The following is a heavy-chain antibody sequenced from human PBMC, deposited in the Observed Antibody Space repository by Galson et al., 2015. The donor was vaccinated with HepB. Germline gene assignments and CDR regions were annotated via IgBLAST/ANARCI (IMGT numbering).Heavy chain of an antibody. Sequence: SLRLSCAASGFTFSSYAMSWVRQAPGKGLEWVSAISGSGGSTYYADSVKGRFTISRDNSKNTLYLQMNSLRAEDTAVYYCAKIFLYCGGDCYSTPPFFDYWGQGTLVTVSS. V-gene: IGHV3-23*01. CDR3: AKIFLYCGGDCYSTPPFFDY. J-gene: IGHJ4*02. CDR2: ISGSGGST. CDR1: GFTFSSYA. D-gene: IGHD2-21*02.